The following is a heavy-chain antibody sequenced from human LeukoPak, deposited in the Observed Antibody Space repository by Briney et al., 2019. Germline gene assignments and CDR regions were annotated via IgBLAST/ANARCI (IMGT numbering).Heavy chain of an antibody. V-gene: IGHV3-48*01. CDR1: GFTFSSYS. CDR2: ISGSSSAI. D-gene: IGHD1-14*01. Sequence: GSLLLSCSASGFTFSSYSMNWVRQAPGKGLEWVSYISGSSSAIYYADSVRGRFTISRDNAKNSLYLHMNSLRAEDTAVYYCARVGFPIIHYYYNMDVWGQGTTVTVSS. CDR3: ARVGFPIIHYYYNMDV. J-gene: IGHJ6*02.